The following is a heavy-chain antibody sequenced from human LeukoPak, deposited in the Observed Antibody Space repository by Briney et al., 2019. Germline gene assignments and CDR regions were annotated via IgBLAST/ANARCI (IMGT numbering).Heavy chain of an antibody. J-gene: IGHJ5*02. CDR2: ISYDGSNK. D-gene: IGHD6-13*01. Sequence: RGSLRLSCAASGFTFSSYGMHWVRQAPGKGLEWVAVISYDGSNKYYADSVKGRFTICRDNSKNTLYLQMNSLRAEDTAVYYCAKGLAAAANWFDPWGQGTLVTVSS. V-gene: IGHV3-30*18. CDR3: AKGLAAAANWFDP. CDR1: GFTFSSYG.